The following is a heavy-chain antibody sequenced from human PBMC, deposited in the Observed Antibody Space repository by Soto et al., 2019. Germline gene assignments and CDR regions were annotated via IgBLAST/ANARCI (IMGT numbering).Heavy chain of an antibody. V-gene: IGHV3-23*01. CDR2: ISGSGGST. CDR3: AKAHHGYSSGWSVFDP. D-gene: IGHD6-19*01. J-gene: IGHJ5*02. Sequence: GSLRLSCAASGFTFSSYAMSWVRQAPGKGLEWVSAISGSGGSTYYADSVKGRFTISRDNSKNTLYLQMNSLRAEDTAVYYCAKAHHGYSSGWSVFDPGGQGTLVTVPS. CDR1: GFTFSSYA.